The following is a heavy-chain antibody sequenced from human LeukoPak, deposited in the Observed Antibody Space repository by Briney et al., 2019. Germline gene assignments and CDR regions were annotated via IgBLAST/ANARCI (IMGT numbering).Heavy chain of an antibody. CDR3: ARQPSLTYCSSGTCWFDT. CDR1: GGSISSRSYY. J-gene: IGHJ5*02. CDR2: IYDSGTT. D-gene: IGHD6-19*01. Sequence: PSETLSLTCTVSGGSISSRSYYWAWIRQSPGKGLEYIGSIYDSGTTYYNPSLKSRVTIAVDRSKSQFSLKLNSVTAADTAIYYCARQPSLTYCSSGTCWFDTWGQGALVTVSS. V-gene: IGHV4-39*01.